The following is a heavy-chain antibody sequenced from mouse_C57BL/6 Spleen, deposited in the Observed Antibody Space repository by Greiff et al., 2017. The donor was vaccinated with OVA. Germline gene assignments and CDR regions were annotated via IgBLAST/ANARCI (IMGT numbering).Heavy chain of an antibody. CDR3: TRSLYDYDGVFFDY. CDR1: GYTFTSYW. J-gene: IGHJ2*01. D-gene: IGHD2-4*01. CDR2: IYPGNSDT. Sequence: VQLQQSGTVLARPGASVKMSCKTSGYTFTSYWMHWVKQRPGQGLEWIGAIYPGNSDTSYNQKFKGKAKLTAVTSASTAYMELSSLTNEDSAVDYCTRSLYDYDGVFFDYWGQGTTLTVSS. V-gene: IGHV1-5*01.